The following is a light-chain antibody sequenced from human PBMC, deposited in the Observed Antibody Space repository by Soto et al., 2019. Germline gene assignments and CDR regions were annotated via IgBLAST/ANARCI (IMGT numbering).Light chain of an antibody. CDR2: DAS. Sequence: EIVLTQSPATLSLSPGERATLSCRASQSVSSYLAWYQQKPGQAPRLLIYDASNRATGIPARFSGSGSGTDFTLTISSLEPEDFAVYYCQQRSNWRWTFG. CDR3: QQRSNWRWT. J-gene: IGKJ1*01. V-gene: IGKV3-11*01. CDR1: QSVSSY.